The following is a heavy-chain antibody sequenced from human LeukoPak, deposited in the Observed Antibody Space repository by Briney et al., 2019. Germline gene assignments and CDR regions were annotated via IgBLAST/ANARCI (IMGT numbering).Heavy chain of an antibody. V-gene: IGHV4-30-4*01. CDR2: IYYSGST. Sequence: SETLSLTCTVSGGSISSGDYYWSWIRQPPGRGLEWIGYIYYSGSTYYNPSLKSRVTISVDTSKNQFSLKLSSVTAADTAVYYCAREPVVTAIHRYYYGMDVWGQGTTVTVSS. D-gene: IGHD2-21*02. J-gene: IGHJ6*02. CDR1: GGSISSGDYY. CDR3: AREPVVTAIHRYYYGMDV.